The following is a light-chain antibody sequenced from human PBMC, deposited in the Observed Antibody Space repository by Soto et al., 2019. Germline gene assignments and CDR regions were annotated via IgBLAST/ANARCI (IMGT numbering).Light chain of an antibody. Sequence: QLVLTQSPSASASLGASVKLTCTLSSGHSSYAIAWHQQQPEKGPRYLMKLNSDGSHSKGDGIPDRFSGSSSGAERYLTIASLPSEDEAYYYCQTWGTGMVFGGGTKLTVL. J-gene: IGLJ2*01. CDR1: SGHSSYA. CDR3: QTWGTGMV. V-gene: IGLV4-69*01. CDR2: LNSDGSH.